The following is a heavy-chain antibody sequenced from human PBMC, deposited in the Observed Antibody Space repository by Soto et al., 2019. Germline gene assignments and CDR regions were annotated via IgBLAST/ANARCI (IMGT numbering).Heavy chain of an antibody. J-gene: IGHJ6*02. CDR2: INAGNGNT. CDR1: GYTFTSYA. CDR3: ARVPPYYDFWSGYYKYYYYGMDV. Sequence: GASVKVSCKASGYTFTSYAMHWVRQAPGQRLEWMGWINAGNGNTKYSQKFQGRVTITRDTSASTAYMELRSLRSDDTAVYYCARVPPYYDFWSGYYKYYYYGMDVWGQGTTVTVSS. V-gene: IGHV1-3*01. D-gene: IGHD3-3*01.